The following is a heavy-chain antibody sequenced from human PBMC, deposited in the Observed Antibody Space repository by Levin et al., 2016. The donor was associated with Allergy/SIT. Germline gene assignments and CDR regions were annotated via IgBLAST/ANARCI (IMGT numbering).Heavy chain of an antibody. D-gene: IGHD3-3*01. J-gene: IGHJ4*02. CDR3: ARALSTIFGVVTAYYFDY. Sequence: WVRQAPGQGLEWMGWISAYNGNTNYAQKLQGRVTMTTDTSTSTAYMELRSLRSDDTAVYYCARALSTIFGVVTAYYFDYWGQGTLVTVSS. V-gene: IGHV1-18*01. CDR2: ISAYNGNT.